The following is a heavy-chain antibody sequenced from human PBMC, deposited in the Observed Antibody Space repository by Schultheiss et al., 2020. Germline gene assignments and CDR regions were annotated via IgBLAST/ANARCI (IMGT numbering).Heavy chain of an antibody. J-gene: IGHJ3*02. CDR1: GGSFSGYY. D-gene: IGHD2-2*01. CDR2: IYTSGST. V-gene: IGHV4-59*10. CDR3: ARGGLLWHAFDI. Sequence: SETLSLTCAVYGGSFSGYYWSWIRQPAGKGLEWIGRIYTSGSTNYNPSLKSRVTISVDTSKNQFSLKLSSVTAADTAVYYCARGGLLWHAFDIWGQGTMVTV.